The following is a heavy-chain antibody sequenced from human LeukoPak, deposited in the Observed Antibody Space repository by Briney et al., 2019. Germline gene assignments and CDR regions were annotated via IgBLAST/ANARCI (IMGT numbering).Heavy chain of an antibody. D-gene: IGHD3-3*01. CDR3: ARGGTTIFGVGETIWFDS. V-gene: IGHV1-46*01. Sequence: GASVKVSCKASGYTFTTYYIHWVRQAPGQGLEWMGIIDPRGDSPDYAQKFQGRVTITRDMSTSTVYMDLSSLRFEDTAVYFCARGGTTIFGVGETIWFDSWGQGTLVTVSS. J-gene: IGHJ5*01. CDR1: GYTFTTYY. CDR2: IDPRGDSP.